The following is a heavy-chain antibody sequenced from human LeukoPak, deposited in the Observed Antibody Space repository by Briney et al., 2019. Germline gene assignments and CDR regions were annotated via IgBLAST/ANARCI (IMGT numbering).Heavy chain of an antibody. CDR1: GGTFSSYA. D-gene: IGHD3-10*01. CDR2: IIPIFDTT. J-gene: IGHJ6*03. V-gene: IGHV1-69*13. Sequence: VASVKVSCKASGGTFSSYAINWVRQAPGQGLEWMGGIIPIFDTTNYAQKFQGRVTITADESTSTAYMELSSLRSEDTAVYYCARGSVPGNGWFGELFSYYYYMDVWGKGTTVTISS. CDR3: ARGSVPGNGWFGELFSYYYYMDV.